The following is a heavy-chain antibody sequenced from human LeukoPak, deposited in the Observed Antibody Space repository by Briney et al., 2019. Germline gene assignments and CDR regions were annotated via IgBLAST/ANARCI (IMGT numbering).Heavy chain of an antibody. CDR2: IIPIFGTA. D-gene: IGHD1-26*01. V-gene: IGHV1-69*05. Sequence: GASVKVSCKASGGTFSSYAISWVRQAPGQGLEGMGGIIPIFGTANYAQKFQGRVTITTADSTSTAYMELSSLRSEDTAVYYCARVVGATFLLVGFGWFDPWGQGTLVTVSS. J-gene: IGHJ5*02. CDR1: GGTFSSYA. CDR3: ARVVGATFLLVGFGWFDP.